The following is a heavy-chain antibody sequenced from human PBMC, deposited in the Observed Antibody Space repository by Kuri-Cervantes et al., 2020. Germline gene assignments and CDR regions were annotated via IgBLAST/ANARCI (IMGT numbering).Heavy chain of an antibody. CDR3: ARDSSSYYYYGMDV. V-gene: IGHV4-30-2*01. Sequence: SQTLSLTCAVSGGSISSGGYSWSWIRQPPGKGLEWIGYIYHSGSTYYNPSLKSRVTIPVDTSKNQFSLKLSSVTAADTAVYYCARDSSSYYYYGMDVWGQGTTVTVSS. D-gene: IGHD6-6*01. CDR2: IYHSGST. J-gene: IGHJ6*02. CDR1: GGSISSGGYS.